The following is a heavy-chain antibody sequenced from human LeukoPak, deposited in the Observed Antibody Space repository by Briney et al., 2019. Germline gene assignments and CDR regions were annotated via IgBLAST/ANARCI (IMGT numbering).Heavy chain of an antibody. Sequence: ASVKVSCKASGYTFTDHYIHWVQQAPGKGLEWMGRVDPEDGETIYAEKFQGRVTITTDTSTDAAYMELSSLRFEDTAVYYCATDRIERAFDVWGKGTTVTASS. CDR3: ATDRIERAFDV. V-gene: IGHV1-69-2*01. D-gene: IGHD6-25*01. CDR1: GYTFTDHY. CDR2: VDPEDGET. J-gene: IGHJ6*04.